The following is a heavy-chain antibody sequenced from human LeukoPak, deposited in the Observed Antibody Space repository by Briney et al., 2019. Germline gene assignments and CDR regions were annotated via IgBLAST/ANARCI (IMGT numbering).Heavy chain of an antibody. CDR2: ISGSVGST. V-gene: IGHV3-23*01. CDR3: AKGDGSGRAYPFDY. D-gene: IGHD3-10*01. CDR1: LFTFSSYA. J-gene: IGHJ4*02. Sequence: PGGSLRLSCVASLFTFSSYAMSWVRQAPGKGLEWVSPISGSVGSTYYANSVTGPFTISRDNSKNTLYMQMNSLRAEDTAVYYCAKGDGSGRAYPFDYSGQGTLVTVSS.